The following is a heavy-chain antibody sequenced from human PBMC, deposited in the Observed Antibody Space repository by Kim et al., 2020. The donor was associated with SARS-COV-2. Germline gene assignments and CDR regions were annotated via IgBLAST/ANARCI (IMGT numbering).Heavy chain of an antibody. CDR3: VSTQTFDY. Sequence: GSGKNFVDSGKGRFTISRDNAKNSLYLQMNSLRVEDTAVYYCVSTQTFDYWGQGNLVIISS. J-gene: IGHJ4*02. V-gene: IGHV3-7*01. CDR2: GSGK.